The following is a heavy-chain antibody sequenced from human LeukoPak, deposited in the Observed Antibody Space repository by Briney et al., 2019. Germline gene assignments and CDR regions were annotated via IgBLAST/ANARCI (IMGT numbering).Heavy chain of an antibody. D-gene: IGHD3-10*01. CDR1: GYTFTGYY. CDR3: ARISHMVRGVNFDY. V-gene: IGHV1-2*02. Sequence: ASVKVSCKASGYTFTGYYMHWVRQAPGQGLEWMRWINPNSGGTNYAQKFQGRVTMTRDTSISTAYMELSRLRSDDTAVYYCARISHMVRGVNFDYWGQGTLVTVSS. J-gene: IGHJ4*02. CDR2: INPNSGGT.